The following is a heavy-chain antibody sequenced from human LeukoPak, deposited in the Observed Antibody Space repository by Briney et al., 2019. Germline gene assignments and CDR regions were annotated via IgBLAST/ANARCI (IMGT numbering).Heavy chain of an antibody. J-gene: IGHJ4*02. CDR1: GGSVSSGSYY. CDR3: ARGNNWNDHFDY. V-gene: IGHV4-61*01. D-gene: IGHD1-1*01. CDR2: IYYSGST. Sequence: SETLSLTCTVSGGSVSSGSYYWSWIRQPPGKGLEWIGYIYYSGSTNYNPSLKSRVTISVDTSKNQFSLKLSSVTAADTAVYYCARGNNWNDHFDYWGQGALVTVSS.